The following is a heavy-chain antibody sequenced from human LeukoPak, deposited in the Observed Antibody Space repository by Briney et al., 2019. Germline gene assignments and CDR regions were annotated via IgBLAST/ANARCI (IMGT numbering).Heavy chain of an antibody. CDR1: GFTFSRFW. Sequence: GGSLRLSYVASGFTFSRFWMIWVRQAPGKGLEGVAMIKPDGSGEYYLDSVKGRFTISRDNAKNSLYLQMNSLRADDTAVYFCMTGYSSHWYNEGNYWGQGILVTVSS. CDR3: MTGYSSHWYNEGNY. D-gene: IGHD6-19*01. J-gene: IGHJ4*02. CDR2: IKPDGSGE. V-gene: IGHV3-7*01.